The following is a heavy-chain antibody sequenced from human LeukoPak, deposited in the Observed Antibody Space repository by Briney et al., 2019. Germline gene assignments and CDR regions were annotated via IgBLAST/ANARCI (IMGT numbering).Heavy chain of an antibody. D-gene: IGHD6-19*01. CDR2: FYTSGST. CDR3: ARYSSGWSTAGFDY. CDR1: GGSISNSRNY. V-gene: IGHV4-61*02. Sequence: SETLSLTCTVSGGSISNSRNYWAWIRQPPGKGLEWIGRFYTSGSTNYNPSLQSRVTISVDTSKNQFSLRLTSVTAADTAVYYCARYSSGWSTAGFDYWGQGTLVTVSS. J-gene: IGHJ4*02.